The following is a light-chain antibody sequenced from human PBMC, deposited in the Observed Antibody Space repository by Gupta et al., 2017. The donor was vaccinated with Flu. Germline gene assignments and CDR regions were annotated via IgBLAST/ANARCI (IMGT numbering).Light chain of an antibody. CDR1: QSVSSSS. CDR3: QYYGNSHS. CDR2: GAS. V-gene: IGKV3-20*01. Sequence: EIVLTQSPGTLSLSPGEGAALSCGASQSVSSSSLAWYQQKAGQAPRLLIYGASTRATGIPDRFIGSGSGTHFTLTISRLEPEDFAVYYCQYYGNSHSFGQGTKLEIK. J-gene: IGKJ2*03.